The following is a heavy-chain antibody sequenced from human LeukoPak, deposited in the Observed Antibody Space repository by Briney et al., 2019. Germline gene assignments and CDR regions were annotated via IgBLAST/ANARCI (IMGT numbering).Heavy chain of an antibody. V-gene: IGHV1-8*03. J-gene: IGHJ4*02. CDR3: ARGRGRFLEWLQAYYFDY. Sequence: ASVKVSCKASGYTFTSYDINWVRQATGQGLEWMGWMNSNSGNTGYAQKFQGRVTITRNTSISTAYMELSSLRSEDTAVYYCARGRGRFLEWLQAYYFDYWGQGTLVTVSS. CDR1: GYTFTSYD. D-gene: IGHD3-3*01. CDR2: MNSNSGNT.